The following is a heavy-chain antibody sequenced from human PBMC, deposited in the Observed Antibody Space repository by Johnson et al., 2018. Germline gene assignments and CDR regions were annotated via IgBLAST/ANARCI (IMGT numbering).Heavy chain of an antibody. V-gene: IGHV3-30*18. D-gene: IGHD3-10*01. CDR2: ISYDGSNK. J-gene: IGHJ6*02. CDR1: GFTFSSYG. Sequence: QVQLVQSGGGVVQPGRSLILSCAASGFTFSSYGMHWVRQAPGKGLEWVAVISYDGSNKYYADSVKGRFTISRDNSKNTLYLQMNSLGAEDTAVCYCAEEVEVGTMVRGGYYYYYGMDVWGQGTTVTGSS. CDR3: AEEVEVGTMVRGGYYYYYGMDV.